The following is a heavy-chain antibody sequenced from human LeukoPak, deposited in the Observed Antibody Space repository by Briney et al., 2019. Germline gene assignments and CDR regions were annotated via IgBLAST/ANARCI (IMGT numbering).Heavy chain of an antibody. V-gene: IGHV1-8*01. Sequence: GTSVKVSCKASGYTFTSYDVNWVRQATGQGPEWMRWMNPTSGNTGYAQEFQGRVTMTRDTSISTAYMELSSLRSEDTAVYYCARGSRYYYASDGSPFDFCGQGTLVTVSS. CDR2: MNPTSGNT. CDR1: GYTFTSYD. D-gene: IGHD3-22*01. CDR3: ARGSRYYYASDGSPFDF. J-gene: IGHJ5*01.